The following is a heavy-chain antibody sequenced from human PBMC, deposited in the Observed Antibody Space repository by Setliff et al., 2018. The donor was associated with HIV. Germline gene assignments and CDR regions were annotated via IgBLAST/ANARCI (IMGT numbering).Heavy chain of an antibody. V-gene: IGHV3-15*04. CDR1: GLPFSYAW. Sequence: GSLRLSCVASGLPFSYAWLSWVRQATGKGMEWVGRIEKKTNGGTRDYAAPVKGRFTISRDDSKNTLYLQMNSLKSEYTAIYYCTRDSGTESGSPWWYFALWGRGTLVTVS. J-gene: IGHJ2*01. D-gene: IGHD1-26*01. CDR2: IEKKTNGGTR. CDR3: TRDSGTESGSPWWYFAL.